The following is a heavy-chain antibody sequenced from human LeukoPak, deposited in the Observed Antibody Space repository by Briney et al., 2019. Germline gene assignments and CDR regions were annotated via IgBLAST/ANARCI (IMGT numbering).Heavy chain of an antibody. CDR2: IYHSGST. V-gene: IGHV4-38-2*02. J-gene: IGHJ4*02. Sequence: SETLSLTCTVSGYSISSGYYWGWIRQPPGKGLEWIGSIYHSGSTYYNPSLKSRVTISVDTSKNQFSLKLSSVTAADTAVYYCAKVGNYNFDSWGQGTLVTVSS. D-gene: IGHD1-7*01. CDR3: AKVGNYNFDS. CDR1: GYSISSGYY.